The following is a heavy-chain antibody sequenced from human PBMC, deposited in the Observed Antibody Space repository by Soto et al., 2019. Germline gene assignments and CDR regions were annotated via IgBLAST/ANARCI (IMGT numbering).Heavy chain of an antibody. CDR1: GGTFSSYA. J-gene: IGHJ6*02. V-gene: IGHV1-69*13. CDR2: IIPIFGTA. Sequence: GASVKVSCKASGGTFSSYAISWVRQAPGQGLEWMGGIIPIFGTANYAQKFQGRVTITADESTSTAYMELSSLRSEDTAVYYCARALHYYDSSGYLDVWGQGTTVTVSS. D-gene: IGHD3-22*01. CDR3: ARALHYYDSSGYLDV.